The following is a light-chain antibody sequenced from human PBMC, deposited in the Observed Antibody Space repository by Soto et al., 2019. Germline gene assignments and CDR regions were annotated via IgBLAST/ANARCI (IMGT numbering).Light chain of an antibody. CDR1: SSDGRAYNY. V-gene: IGLV2-14*01. Sequence: LTRPASVSGSPGRSITSSCTGTSSDGRAYNYVSWYQQQSGKAPKLLIHEVSSRPAGVSDRFSGSKSGNTASLTISGLQAEDEADYYCSAFATIRAYVFGIGTKVTVL. CDR3: SAFATIRAYV. CDR2: EVS. J-gene: IGLJ1*01.